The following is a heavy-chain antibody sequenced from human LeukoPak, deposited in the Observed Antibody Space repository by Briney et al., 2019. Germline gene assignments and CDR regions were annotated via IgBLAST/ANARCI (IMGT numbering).Heavy chain of an antibody. CDR2: IYTSGTT. J-gene: IGHJ3*02. D-gene: IGHD6-19*01. CDR3: ARHLGVAVAADAFDI. Sequence: SETLSLTCTVSGGSLSSYYWSWIRQPAGKGLEWIGRIYTSGTTNYNPSLRSRVTMSVDTSENQFSLKLSSVTAADTAVYYCARHLGVAVAADAFDIWGQGTMVTVSS. CDR1: GGSLSSYY. V-gene: IGHV4-4*07.